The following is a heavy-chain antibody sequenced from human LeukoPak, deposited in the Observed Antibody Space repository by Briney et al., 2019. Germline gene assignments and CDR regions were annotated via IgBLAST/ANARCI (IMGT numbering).Heavy chain of an antibody. CDR1: GFTFSSYE. CDR2: ISSSGSTI. J-gene: IGHJ4*02. D-gene: IGHD3-22*01. Sequence: WGSLRLSCAASGFTFSSYEMNWVRQTPGKGLECVSYISSSGSTIYYADSVKGRFTISRDNAKNSLYLQMNSLRAEDTAVYYCARDGRWINYYDGSSPVWGQGTLVTVSS. CDR3: ARDGRWINYYDGSSPV. V-gene: IGHV3-48*03.